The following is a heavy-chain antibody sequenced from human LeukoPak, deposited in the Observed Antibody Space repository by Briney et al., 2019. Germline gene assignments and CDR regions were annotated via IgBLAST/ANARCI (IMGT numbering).Heavy chain of an antibody. CDR3: ARGIRITIFGVVIIRPYWFGP. V-gene: IGHV4-34*01. CDR1: GGSFSGYY. Sequence: SETLSLTCAVYGGSFSGYYWSWIRQPPGKGLEWIGEINHSGSTNYNPSLKSRVTISVDTSKNQFSLKLSSVTAADTAVYYCARGIRITIFGVVIIRPYWFGPWGQGTLVTVSS. D-gene: IGHD3-3*01. J-gene: IGHJ5*02. CDR2: INHSGST.